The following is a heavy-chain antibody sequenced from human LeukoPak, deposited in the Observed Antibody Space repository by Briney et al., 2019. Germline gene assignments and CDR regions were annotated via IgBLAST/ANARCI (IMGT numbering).Heavy chain of an antibody. CDR2: IFYTGST. V-gene: IGHV4-59*01. CDR1: GGSISSSY. Sequence: AETLSLTCTVSGGSISSSYWSWLRQPPGKGLEWVGYIFYTGSTNYNPSLKSRVTISVDTSKNQFSLKLSSVTAADTAVYYCARDKDYSNYFDYWGQGTLVTVSS. J-gene: IGHJ4*02. D-gene: IGHD4-11*01. CDR3: ARDKDYSNYFDY.